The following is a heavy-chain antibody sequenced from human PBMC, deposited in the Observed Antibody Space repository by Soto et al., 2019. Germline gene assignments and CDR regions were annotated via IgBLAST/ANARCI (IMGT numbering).Heavy chain of an antibody. D-gene: IGHD6-19*01. CDR1: GGSMSSYY. V-gene: IGHV4-59*01. CDR2: IYYSGST. J-gene: IGHJ4*02. CDR3: GRGGWSIDY. Sequence: QVQLQESGPGLVKPSETLSLTCAVSGGSMSSYYWSWIRQSPGKGLEWIGYIYYSGSTDYNPSLKRRVTISVDTSKKQFSLRLNSVTAADTAVYYCGRGGWSIDYWGKGTLVTVSS.